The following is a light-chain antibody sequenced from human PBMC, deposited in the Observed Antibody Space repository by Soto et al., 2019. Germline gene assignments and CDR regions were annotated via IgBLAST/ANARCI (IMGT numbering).Light chain of an antibody. CDR3: CSYAYSGTYV. V-gene: IGLV2-23*02. Sequence: QSVLTQPASVSRSPGQSITISCTGTSSDVGNYNLVSWYQHHPGKAPKLMIYEVNKRPSGVSNRFSGSKSGNTASLTVSGLQAEDEADYYCCSYAYSGTYVFGTGTKVTVL. J-gene: IGLJ1*01. CDR1: SSDVGNYNL. CDR2: EVN.